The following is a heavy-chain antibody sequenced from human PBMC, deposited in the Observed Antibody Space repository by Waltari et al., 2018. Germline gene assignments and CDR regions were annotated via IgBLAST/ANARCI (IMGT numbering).Heavy chain of an antibody. J-gene: IGHJ6*02. Sequence: ERQLVESGGGWAQPGRSLRLSCTASGFRRDYYVMTWVQQAPGKGPSGVSSISWNSVAIHYAAAVRGRFTTPSDNAKNCLYLAMTSLRTEDTALYYGVYFGGGMDVWCQRTAVTVSS. D-gene: IGHD3-16*01. CDR3: VYFGGGMDV. V-gene: IGHV3-9*01. CDR2: ISWNSVAI. CDR1: GFRRDYYV.